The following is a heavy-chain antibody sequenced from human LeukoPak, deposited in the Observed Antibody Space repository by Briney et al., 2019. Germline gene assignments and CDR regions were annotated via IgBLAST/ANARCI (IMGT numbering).Heavy chain of an antibody. J-gene: IGHJ6*03. CDR3: AKEGETYYYYMDV. CDR2: IRYDGSNK. Sequence: GRSLRLSCAASGFTFSNYGMHWGRQAPGKGLEWVAFIRYDGSNKSYADSVKGRFTISRDNSKNTLSLQMNSLRAEDTALYYCAKEGETYYYYMDVWGKGTTVTVSS. D-gene: IGHD3-16*01. V-gene: IGHV3-30*02. CDR1: GFTFSNYG.